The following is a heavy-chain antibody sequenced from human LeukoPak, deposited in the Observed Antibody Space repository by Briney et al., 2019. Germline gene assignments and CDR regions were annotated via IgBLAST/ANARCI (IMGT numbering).Heavy chain of an antibody. J-gene: IGHJ4*02. Sequence: PSETLSLTCTVSGGSISSYYWSWIRQPPGKGLEWIGEIHHSGTTNYNPSLKSRLTISIDTSRNQFSLKLNSVTAADTAIYYCAGPDLVDYYFDYWGQGTLVTVSA. D-gene: IGHD4/OR15-4a*01. CDR2: IHHSGTT. CDR3: AGPDLVDYYFDY. V-gene: IGHV4-34*01. CDR1: GGSISSYY.